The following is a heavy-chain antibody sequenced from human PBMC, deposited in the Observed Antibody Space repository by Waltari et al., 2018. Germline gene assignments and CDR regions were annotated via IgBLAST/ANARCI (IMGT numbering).Heavy chain of an antibody. V-gene: IGHV3-15*01. CDR2: SKTRAEGVTV. Sequence: EVQLVESGGGLVKPGWSLRLSCAASGFTFNTAWMTWVRRAPGRGLEWVGRSKTRAEGVTVDYAAPLKGRFAVSRDDSKNTVYLEMSGLRTEDSGMYYCATATQTGRLENTDYWGQGTLVTVS. CDR3: ATATQTGRLENTDY. J-gene: IGHJ4*02. CDR1: GFTFNTAW. D-gene: IGHD1-1*01.